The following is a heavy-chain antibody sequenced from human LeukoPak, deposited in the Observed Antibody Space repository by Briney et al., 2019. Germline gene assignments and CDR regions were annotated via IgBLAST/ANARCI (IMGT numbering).Heavy chain of an antibody. V-gene: IGHV3-23*01. CDR3: AKDDVVPFPQYYFDY. CDR2: ISGSGGST. CDR1: GFTFSSYA. Sequence: GGSLRLSCAASGFTFSSYAMSWVRQAPGKGLEWVSAISGSGGSTYYADSVKGRFTISRDNSKNTLYLQMNSLRAVDTAVYYCAKDDVVPFPQYYFDYWGQGTLVTVSS. D-gene: IGHD2-2*01. J-gene: IGHJ4*02.